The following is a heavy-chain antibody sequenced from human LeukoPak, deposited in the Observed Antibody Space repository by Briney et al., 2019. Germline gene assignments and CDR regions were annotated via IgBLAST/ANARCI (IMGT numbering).Heavy chain of an antibody. CDR2: INDRGHT. D-gene: IGHD4-23*01. Sequence: SETLSLTCAVHGGSFSGYHWNWIRQSPGKGLGWIGEINDRGHTNYNPSLESRVTISVDTSKKQFSLKLNSVTAADTAVYYCARDPTTVVTTPYYFDFWGQGTLVTVSS. CDR3: ARDPTTVVTTPYYFDF. J-gene: IGHJ4*02. V-gene: IGHV4-34*01. CDR1: GGSFSGYH.